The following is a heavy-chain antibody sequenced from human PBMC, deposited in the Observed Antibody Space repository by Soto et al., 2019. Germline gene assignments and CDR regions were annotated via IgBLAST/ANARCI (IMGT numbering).Heavy chain of an antibody. CDR2: IYHSGST. Sequence: SETLSLTCAVSGGSISSGGYSWSWIRQPPGKGLEWIGYIYHSGSTYYNPSLKSRVTISVDRSKNQFSLKLSSVTAADTAVYYCARRFFSGYGVVWLDPWGQGTLVTVSS. CDR3: ARRFFSGYGVVWLDP. J-gene: IGHJ5*02. V-gene: IGHV4-30-2*01. CDR1: GGSISSGGYS. D-gene: IGHD5-12*01.